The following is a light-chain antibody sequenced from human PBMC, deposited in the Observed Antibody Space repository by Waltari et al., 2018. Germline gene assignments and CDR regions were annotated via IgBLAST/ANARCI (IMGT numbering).Light chain of an antibody. J-gene: IGKJ1*01. Sequence: DIQMTQSPSSLSASVGDRVTITCRASQSISNYLNWYQQKPGKAPKLLLYAASSLQSGVPSRFSGSGSGTDFTLTISNLQPEDFATYYCQQSYSTPPWTFGQGTKVEIK. V-gene: IGKV1-39*01. CDR1: QSISNY. CDR2: AAS. CDR3: QQSYSTPPWT.